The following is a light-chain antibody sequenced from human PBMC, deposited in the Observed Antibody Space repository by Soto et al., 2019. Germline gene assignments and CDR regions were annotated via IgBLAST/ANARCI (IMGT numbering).Light chain of an antibody. CDR1: QDAGND. Sequence: AIPMTQSPSSLSASVGDRVTITCRASQDAGNDLGWYQQKPGKAPKLLIYAASSLQIGVPSRFSGSGSGTDFTLTISSLQPEDFATYYCLQDHNLLTFGGGTKVEIK. CDR2: AAS. V-gene: IGKV1-6*01. CDR3: LQDHNLLT. J-gene: IGKJ4*01.